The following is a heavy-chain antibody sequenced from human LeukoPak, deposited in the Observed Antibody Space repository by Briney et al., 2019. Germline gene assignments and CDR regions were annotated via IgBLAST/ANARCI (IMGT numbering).Heavy chain of an antibody. CDR3: VRTSGSYSFDY. D-gene: IGHD1-26*01. Sequence: GRSLRLSCAASGFTVSSSFMSWVRQAPGKGLEWVSVIYSGGSTYYADSVKGRFTISRDNSKNTLYLQMNSLRAEDTAVYYCVRTSGSYSFDYWGQGTLVTVSS. CDR1: GFTVSSSF. CDR2: IYSGGST. J-gene: IGHJ4*02. V-gene: IGHV3-53*01.